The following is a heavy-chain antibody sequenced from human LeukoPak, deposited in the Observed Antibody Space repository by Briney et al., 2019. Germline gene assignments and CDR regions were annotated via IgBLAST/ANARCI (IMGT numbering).Heavy chain of an antibody. V-gene: IGHV4-30-2*01. CDR1: GGSISSGGYY. Sequence: PSQTLSLTCTVSGGSISSGGYYWSWIRQPPGKGLEWIGYIYHSGSTYYNPSLKSRVTISVDRSKNQFSLKLSSVTAADTAVYYCARQDSKVGACTGPYYFDYWGQGTLVTVSS. CDR3: ARQDSKVGACTGPYYFDY. J-gene: IGHJ4*02. D-gene: IGHD1-26*01. CDR2: IYHSGST.